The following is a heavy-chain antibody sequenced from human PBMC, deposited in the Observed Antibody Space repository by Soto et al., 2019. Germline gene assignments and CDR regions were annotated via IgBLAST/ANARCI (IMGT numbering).Heavy chain of an antibody. CDR2: IIPIFGTA. V-gene: IGHV1-69*06. CDR1: GGTFSSYA. J-gene: IGHJ6*02. Sequence: ASVKVSCKASGGTFSSYAISWVRQAPGQGLEWMGGIIPIFGTANYAQKFQGRVTITADKSTSTAYMELSSLRSEDTAVYYCAATLDSTSGSGYYGMDVWGQGTTVTVSS. D-gene: IGHD3-10*01. CDR3: AATLDSTSGSGYYGMDV.